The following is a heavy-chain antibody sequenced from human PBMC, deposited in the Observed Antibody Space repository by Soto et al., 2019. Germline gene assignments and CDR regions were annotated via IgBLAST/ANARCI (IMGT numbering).Heavy chain of an antibody. V-gene: IGHV6-1*01. Sequence: SQTLSLTCAISGDSVSSNNAAWNWIRQSPSRGLEWLGRTYYRSKWYSDYSLSVKSRITINPDTSKDQFSLQLNSVTPEDTALHYCARAKEYTRSSGMDVWGQGTTVTVSS. CDR1: GDSVSSNNAA. CDR3: ARAKEYTRSSGMDV. D-gene: IGHD6-6*01. J-gene: IGHJ6*02. CDR2: TYYRSKWYS.